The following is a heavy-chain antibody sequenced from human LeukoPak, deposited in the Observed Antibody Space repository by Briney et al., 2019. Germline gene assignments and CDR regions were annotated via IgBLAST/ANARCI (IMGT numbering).Heavy chain of an antibody. CDR1: EFSVGSNY. J-gene: IGHJ4*02. CDR2: IKEDGSET. Sequence: GGSLRLSCAASEFSVGSNYMTWVRQAPGKGLEWVANIKEDGSETYYVDSVKGRFTISRDHAKNSLFLQMNSLRADDTAVYYCAKYRLIWLPAPVFDYWGQGTLVTVSS. V-gene: IGHV3-7*01. D-gene: IGHD5-12*01. CDR3: AKYRLIWLPAPVFDY.